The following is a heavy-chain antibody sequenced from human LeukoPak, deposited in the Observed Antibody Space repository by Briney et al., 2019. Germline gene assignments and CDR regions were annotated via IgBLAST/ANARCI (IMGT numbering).Heavy chain of an antibody. V-gene: IGHV7-4-1*02. J-gene: IGHJ4*02. CDR2: INTNTGNP. D-gene: IGHD4-17*01. CDR3: ARDRPDYGDYEYQFDY. CDR1: GYTFTSYA. Sequence: ASVKVSCKASGYTFTSYAMNWVRQAPGQGLEWMGWINTNTGNPTYAQGFTGRFVFSLDTSVSTAYLQISSLKAEDTAVYYCARDRPDYGDYEYQFDYWGQGTLVTVSS.